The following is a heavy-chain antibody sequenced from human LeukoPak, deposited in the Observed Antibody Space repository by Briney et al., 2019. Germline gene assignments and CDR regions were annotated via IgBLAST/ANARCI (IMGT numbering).Heavy chain of an antibody. D-gene: IGHD3-10*01. Sequence: SETLSLTCTVSGGSISSSSYYWGWIRQPPGKGLEWIGSIYYSGSTYYNPSLKSRVTISVDTSKNQFSLKLSSVTAADTAVYYCARIRGITMVRGVIQNWFDPWGQGTLVTVSS. CDR3: ARIRGITMVRGVIQNWFDP. V-gene: IGHV4-39*01. J-gene: IGHJ5*02. CDR2: IYYSGST. CDR1: GGSISSSSYY.